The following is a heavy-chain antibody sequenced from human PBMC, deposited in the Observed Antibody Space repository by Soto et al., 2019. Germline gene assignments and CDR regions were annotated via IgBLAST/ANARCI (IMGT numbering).Heavy chain of an antibody. CDR3: IGTPLVAALRSYNWFDP. J-gene: IGHJ5*02. CDR1: GFTFSSYA. D-gene: IGHD2-15*01. Sequence: GGSLRLSCAASGFTFSSYAMSWVRQAPGKGLEWVSAISGSGGSTYYADSVKGRFTISRDNSKNTLYLQMNSLRAEDTAVYYVIGTPLVAALRSYNWFDPWGQGTLVTVSS. V-gene: IGHV3-23*01. CDR2: ISGSGGST.